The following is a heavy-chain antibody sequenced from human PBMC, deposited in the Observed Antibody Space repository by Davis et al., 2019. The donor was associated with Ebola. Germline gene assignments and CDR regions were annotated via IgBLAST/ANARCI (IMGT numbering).Heavy chain of an antibody. D-gene: IGHD3-22*01. CDR1: GFTFSSYA. J-gene: IGHJ4*02. Sequence: GESLKISCAASGFTFSSYAMSWVRQAPGKGLEWVSAISGSGGSTYYADSVKGRFTISRDNSKNTLYLQMNSLRAEDTAVYYCAKPHYMIVVVMGIYYFDYWGQGTLVTVSS. CDR3: AKPHYMIVVVMGIYYFDY. V-gene: IGHV3-23*01. CDR2: ISGSGGST.